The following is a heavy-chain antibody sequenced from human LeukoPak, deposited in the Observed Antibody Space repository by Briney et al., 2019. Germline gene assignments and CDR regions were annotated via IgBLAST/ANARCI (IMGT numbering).Heavy chain of an antibody. V-gene: IGHV1-3*01. D-gene: IGHD3-3*01. CDR1: GYTFTSYA. CDR3: ATGSYDFWSGYYTARFDP. Sequence: GASVKVSCKASGYTFTSYAMHWVRQAPGRRLEWMGWINAGNGNTKYSQKFQGRVTMTEDTSTDTAYMELSSLRSEDTAVYYCATGSYDFWSGYYTARFDPWGQGTLVTVSS. J-gene: IGHJ5*02. CDR2: INAGNGNT.